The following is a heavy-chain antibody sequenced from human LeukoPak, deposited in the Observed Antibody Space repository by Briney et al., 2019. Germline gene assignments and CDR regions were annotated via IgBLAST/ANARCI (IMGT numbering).Heavy chain of an antibody. Sequence: PSETLSLTCAVYGESFSGYYWSWIRQPPGKGLEWIGEINHSGSTNYNPSLKSRVTISVDTSKNQFSLKLSSVTAADTAVYYCARGGAYYYGSGSYPRSSYYYYGMDVWGKGTTVTVSS. V-gene: IGHV4-34*01. CDR2: INHSGST. CDR3: ARGGAYYYGSGSYPRSSYYYYGMDV. D-gene: IGHD3-10*01. J-gene: IGHJ6*04. CDR1: GESFSGYY.